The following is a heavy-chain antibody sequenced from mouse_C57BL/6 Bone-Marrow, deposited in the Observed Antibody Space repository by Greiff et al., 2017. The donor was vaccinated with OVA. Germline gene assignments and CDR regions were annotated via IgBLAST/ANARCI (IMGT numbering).Heavy chain of an antibody. Sequence: VQLQQSGAELVRPGASVTLSCKASGYTFTDYEMHWVKQTPVHGLEWIGAIDPETGGTAYNQKFKGKAILTADKSSSTAYMELRSLTSEDSAVYYCTMYGNLYAMDYWGQGTSVTVSS. J-gene: IGHJ4*01. CDR1: GYTFTDYE. D-gene: IGHD2-10*02. CDR3: TMYGNLYAMDY. V-gene: IGHV1-15*01. CDR2: IDPETGGT.